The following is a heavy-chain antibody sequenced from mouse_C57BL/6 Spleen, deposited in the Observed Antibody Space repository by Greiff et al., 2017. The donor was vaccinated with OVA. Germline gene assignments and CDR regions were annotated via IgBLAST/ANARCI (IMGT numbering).Heavy chain of an antibody. CDR1: GFTFSSYA. V-gene: IGHV5-4*01. Sequence: EVKLVESGGGLVKPGGSLKLSCAASGFTFSSYAMSWVRQTPEKRLEWVATISDGGSYTYYPENVKGRFTISRDNAKNNLYLQMSHLKSEDTAMYYCARERAYYIEGFAYWGQGTLVTVSA. CDR3: ARERAYYIEGFAY. D-gene: IGHD2-12*01. J-gene: IGHJ3*01. CDR2: ISDGGSYT.